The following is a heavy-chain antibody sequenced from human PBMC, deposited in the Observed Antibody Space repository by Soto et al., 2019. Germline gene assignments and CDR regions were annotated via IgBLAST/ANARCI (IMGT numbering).Heavy chain of an antibody. D-gene: IGHD3-9*01. CDR1: GYTFTSYA. V-gene: IGHV1-3*01. CDR2: INAGNGNT. J-gene: IGHJ5*02. Sequence: QVQLVQSGAEVKKPGASVKVSCKASGYTFTSYAMHWVRQAPGQRLEWMGWINAGNGNTKYSQKFQGRVTIPRDTSASTAYMELSSLRSEDTAVYYCARDVYDILTGYYFNWFAPWGQGTLVTVSS. CDR3: ARDVYDILTGYYFNWFAP.